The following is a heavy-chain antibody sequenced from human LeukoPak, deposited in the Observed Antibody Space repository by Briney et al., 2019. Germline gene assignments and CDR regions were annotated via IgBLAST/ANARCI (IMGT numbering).Heavy chain of an antibody. CDR2: IFYDGNRK. CDR3: ARGAYYDDTTEEEVF. Sequence: GGSLRLSCTTSGFTFSAYTIHWVRQAPGKGLEWVADIFYDGNRKYYAASVRGRFTISRDNSKDTVFLQMSSLKTDDTAVYYCARGAYYDDTTEEEVFWGQGTLVTVSS. V-gene: IGHV3-30-3*01. J-gene: IGHJ4*02. D-gene: IGHD3-16*01. CDR1: GFTFSAYT.